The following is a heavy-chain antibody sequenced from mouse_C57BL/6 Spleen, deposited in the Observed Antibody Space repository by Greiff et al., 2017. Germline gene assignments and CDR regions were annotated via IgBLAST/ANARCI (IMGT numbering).Heavy chain of an antibody. D-gene: IGHD1-1*01. CDR2: ISSGGDYI. J-gene: IGHJ2*01. Sequence: EVKVVESGEGLVKPGGSLKLSCAASGFTFSSYAMSWVRQTPEKRLEWVAYISSGGDYIYYADTVKGRFTISRDNARNTLYLQMSSLKSEDTAMYYCTRDYYYGSSDYWGQGTTLTVSS. CDR1: GFTFSSYA. CDR3: TRDYYYGSSDY. V-gene: IGHV5-9-1*02.